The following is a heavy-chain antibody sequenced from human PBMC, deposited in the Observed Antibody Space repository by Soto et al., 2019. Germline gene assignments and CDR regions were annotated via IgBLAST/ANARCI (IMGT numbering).Heavy chain of an antibody. CDR1: GFTFSSYS. V-gene: IGHV3-21*01. J-gene: IGHJ3*02. CDR3: ARDRGYSSTDDAFDI. D-gene: IGHD6-13*01. Sequence: GGSLRLSCAASGFTFSSYSMNWVRQAPGKGLEWVSSISSSSSYIYYADSVKGRFTISRDNAKNSLYLQMNSLRAEDTAVYYCARDRGYSSTDDAFDIWGQGTMVTVPS. CDR2: ISSSSSYI.